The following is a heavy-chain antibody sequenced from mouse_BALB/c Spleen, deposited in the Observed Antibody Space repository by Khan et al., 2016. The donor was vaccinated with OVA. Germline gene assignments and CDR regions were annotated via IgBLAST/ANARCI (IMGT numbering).Heavy chain of an antibody. CDR3: ARSTYRYAFAY. CDR2: MIYSGNT. Sequence: EVQLVESGPSLVKPSQTLSLTCSVTGDSITSGYWSWIRKFPGNKLEYMGYMIYSGNTYYNPSLKSRISITRHTSKNQYDLQVNSVTTEDTATYYCARSTYRYAFAYWGQGTLVTVSA. V-gene: IGHV3-8*02. J-gene: IGHJ3*01. CDR1: GDSITSGY. D-gene: IGHD2-14*01.